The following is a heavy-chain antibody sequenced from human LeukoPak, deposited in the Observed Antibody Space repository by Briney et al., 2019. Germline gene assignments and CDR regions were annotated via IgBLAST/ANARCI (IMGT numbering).Heavy chain of an antibody. CDR1: GYSFTSYW. Sequence: GESLKSSCKGSGYSFTSYWIGWVRPMPGKSREGRGIIYPGDSDTRYSPSFQGPVTISADKSISTAYLQWSSLKAADTAMYYCARPPRGYSYGSLYWGQGTLVTVSS. J-gene: IGHJ4*02. CDR2: IYPGDSDT. V-gene: IGHV5-51*01. CDR3: ARPPRGYSYGSLY. D-gene: IGHD5-18*01.